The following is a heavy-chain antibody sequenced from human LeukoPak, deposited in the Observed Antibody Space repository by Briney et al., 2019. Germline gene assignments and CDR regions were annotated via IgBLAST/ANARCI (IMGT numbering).Heavy chain of an antibody. CDR3: ARDFGALCSSTSCYRDYYYYYGMDV. D-gene: IGHD2-2*01. CDR1: GYTFTSYA. Sequence: GASVKVSCKASGYTFTSYAMNWVRQAPGQGLEWMGWINTNTGNPTYAQGFTGRFVFSLDTSVSTAYLQISSLKAEDTAVYYCARDFGALCSSTSCYRDYYYYYGMDVWRQATTVTVSS. CDR2: INTNTGNP. J-gene: IGHJ6*02. V-gene: IGHV7-4-1*02.